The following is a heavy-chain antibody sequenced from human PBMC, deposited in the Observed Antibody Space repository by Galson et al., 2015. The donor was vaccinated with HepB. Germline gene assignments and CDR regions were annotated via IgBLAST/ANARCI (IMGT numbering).Heavy chain of an antibody. V-gene: IGHV3-48*02. CDR2: ISSSSSTI. CDR1: GFTFSSYS. CDR3: ARVPPATGEFDY. Sequence: SLRLSCAASGFTFSSYSMNWVRQAPGKGLEWGSYISSSSSTIYFADSVKGPCTISRDNAKKSLYLQMKILRDEETAVNYCARVPPATGEFDYWGQGTPVTVSS. J-gene: IGHJ4*02.